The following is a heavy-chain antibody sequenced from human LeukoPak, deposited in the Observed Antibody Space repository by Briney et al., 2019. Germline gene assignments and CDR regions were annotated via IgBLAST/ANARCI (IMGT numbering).Heavy chain of an antibody. D-gene: IGHD1-26*01. CDR3: ARDSLLEFDY. Sequence: PSETLSLTCTVSGGSISSGGYYWSWIRQPPGKGLEWIGYIYQSGSTYYNPSLKSRVTISVDRSKNQFSLKLGSVTAADTAVYYCARDSLLEFDYWGQGTLVTVSS. CDR1: GGSISSGGYY. V-gene: IGHV4-30-2*01. CDR2: IYQSGST. J-gene: IGHJ4*02.